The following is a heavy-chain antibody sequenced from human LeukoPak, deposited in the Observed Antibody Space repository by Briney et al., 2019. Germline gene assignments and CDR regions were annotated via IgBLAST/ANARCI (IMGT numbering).Heavy chain of an antibody. J-gene: IGHJ3*02. CDR1: GVSISTSNYY. CDR2: IYYSGST. Sequence: SETLSLTCTVSGVSISTSNYYWGWIRQPPGKGLEWIANIYYSGSTYYNPSLKSRVTISVDTSKNQFSLRLSSVAAADTAVFYCARLQAMTATFDIWGQGTLVTVSS. CDR3: ARLQAMTATFDI. V-gene: IGHV4-39*01.